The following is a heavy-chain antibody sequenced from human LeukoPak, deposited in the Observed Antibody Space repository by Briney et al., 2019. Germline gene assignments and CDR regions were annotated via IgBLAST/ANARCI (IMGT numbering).Heavy chain of an antibody. D-gene: IGHD5-18*01. CDR1: GFTFSSYA. CDR2: ISGSGGST. CDR3: AKTPYVGIRMVTFDY. V-gene: IGHV3-23*01. J-gene: IGHJ4*02. Sequence: PGGSLRLSCAASGFTFSSYAMNWVRQAPGKGLEWVSFISGSGGSTYHADSVKGRFTISRDNSKNTLYLQMNSLRAEDTAVYYCAKTPYVGIRMVTFDYWGQGALVTVSS.